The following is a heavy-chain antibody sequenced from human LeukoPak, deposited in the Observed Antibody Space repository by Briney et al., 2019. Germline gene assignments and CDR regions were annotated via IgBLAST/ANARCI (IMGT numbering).Heavy chain of an antibody. CDR3: ARLRWSYYFDI. J-gene: IGHJ4*02. D-gene: IGHD5-24*01. CDR2: IYYSGST. Sequence: SETLSLTCTVSGGSVTDYYWSWIRQPPGKGLEWIGYIYYSGSTNYNPSLKSRLTISVDTSKNQFSLKLSSVTAADTALYYCARLRWSYYFDIWGQGTLVTVSS. CDR1: GGSVTDYY. V-gene: IGHV4-59*08.